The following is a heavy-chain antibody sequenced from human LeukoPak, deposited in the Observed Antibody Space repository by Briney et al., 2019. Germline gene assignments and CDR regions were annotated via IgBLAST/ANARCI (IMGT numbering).Heavy chain of an antibody. CDR1: GGTFSSYA. CDR2: IIPIFGTA. CDR3: ARDSAWWLRRLNYYYMDV. V-gene: IGHV1-69*05. Sequence: GASVKVSCKASGGTFSSYAISWVRQAPGQGLEWMGGIIPIFGTANYAQKFQGRVTITTDESTSTAYMELSSLRSEDTAVYYCARDSAWWLRRLNYYYMDVWGKGTTVTVSS. J-gene: IGHJ6*03. D-gene: IGHD5-12*01.